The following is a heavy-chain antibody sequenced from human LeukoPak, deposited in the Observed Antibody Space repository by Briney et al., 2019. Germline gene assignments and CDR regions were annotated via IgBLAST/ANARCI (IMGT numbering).Heavy chain of an antibody. Sequence: SQTLSLTCTVSGGSITSGVFYWSWIRQHPGKGLEWIGYIYHSGSTYCDPSLKSRLTISIDTSTNQFSLRLSSVTAADTAVYYCARAAGSAFDSWGQGTLVTVSS. CDR3: ARAAGSAFDS. CDR1: GGSITSGVFY. V-gene: IGHV4-31*03. J-gene: IGHJ4*02. D-gene: IGHD3-10*01. CDR2: IYHSGST.